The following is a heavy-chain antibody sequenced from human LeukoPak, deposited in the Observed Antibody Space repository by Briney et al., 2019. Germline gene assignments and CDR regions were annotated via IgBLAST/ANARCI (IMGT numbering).Heavy chain of an antibody. CDR2: ISGSGGST. J-gene: IGHJ3*02. D-gene: IGHD2-2*01. V-gene: IGHV3-23*01. CDR1: GFTFSSYA. CDR3: AKGVVVVPAALDAFDI. Sequence: PGGSLRLSCAASGFTFSSYAMSWVRQAPGKGLEWVSAISGSGGSTYYAVSVKGRFTISRDNSKNTLYLQMNSLRAEDTAVYYCAKGVVVVPAALDAFDIWGQGTMVTVSS.